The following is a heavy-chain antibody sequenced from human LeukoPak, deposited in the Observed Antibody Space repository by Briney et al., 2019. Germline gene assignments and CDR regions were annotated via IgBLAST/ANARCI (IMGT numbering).Heavy chain of an antibody. CDR2: IFYSGST. D-gene: IGHD3-3*01. Sequence: SETLSLTCTVSGGFVSNYYWSWIRQPPGKGLEWIGYIFYSGSTNYNPSLKSRVTISVDTSKNQFSLKLSSVTAADTAVYYCARVFSYPLRAPFDPWGQGTLVTVSS. J-gene: IGHJ5*02. CDR1: GGFVSNYY. V-gene: IGHV4-59*02. CDR3: ARVFSYPLRAPFDP.